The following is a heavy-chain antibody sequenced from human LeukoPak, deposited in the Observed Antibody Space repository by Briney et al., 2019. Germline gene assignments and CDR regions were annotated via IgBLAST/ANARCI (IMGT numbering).Heavy chain of an antibody. CDR1: GFTFSSYA. CDR2: ISSNGGST. Sequence: GGSLRLSCAASGFTFSSYAMHWARQAPGKGLEYVSAISSNGGSTYYANSVKGRFTISRDNSKNTLYLQMGSLRAEDMAVYYCARGGYCTNGVCYYGDYGRDYWGQGTLVTVSS. V-gene: IGHV3-64*01. J-gene: IGHJ4*02. D-gene: IGHD2-8*01. CDR3: ARGGYCTNGVCYYGDYGRDY.